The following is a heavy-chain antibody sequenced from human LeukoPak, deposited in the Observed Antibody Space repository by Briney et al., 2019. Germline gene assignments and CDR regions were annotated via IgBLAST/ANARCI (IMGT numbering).Heavy chain of an antibody. CDR1: GFTFSSYA. V-gene: IGHV4-59*06. CDR3: ARVRDWFDP. Sequence: PGGSLRLSCAASGFTFSSYAMHWVRQPPGKGLEWIGYIWYSGFTYYNPSLKSRVTISVDTSKDQFFLKLSSVTAADTAMYYCARVRDWFDPWGQGTLVTVSS. CDR2: IWYSGFT. J-gene: IGHJ5*02. D-gene: IGHD4/OR15-4a*01.